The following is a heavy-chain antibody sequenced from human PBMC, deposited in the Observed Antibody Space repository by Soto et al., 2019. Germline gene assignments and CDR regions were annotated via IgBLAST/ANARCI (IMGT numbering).Heavy chain of an antibody. CDR3: GREPAGASPPFDP. J-gene: IGHJ5*02. Sequence: QVQLVQSGAEVKKPGASVKVSCKASGYTFASYGISWVRQAPGQGLEWMGWISTYNGNTNYAQKLQGRVTMTKDTSTTTVYRELRSLRSDDTAVYSGGREPAGASPPFDPWGKETLFTVPS. D-gene: IGHD1-26*01. V-gene: IGHV1-18*04. CDR2: ISTYNGNT. CDR1: GYTFASYG.